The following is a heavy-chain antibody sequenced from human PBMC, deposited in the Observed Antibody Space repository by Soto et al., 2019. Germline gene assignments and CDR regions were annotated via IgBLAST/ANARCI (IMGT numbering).Heavy chain of an antibody. D-gene: IGHD2-2*01. V-gene: IGHV4-39*01. J-gene: IGHJ5*02. CDR1: GGSISSSSYY. CDR2: IYYSGST. Sequence: SETLSLTCTVSGGSISSSSYYWGWIRQPPGKGLEWIGSIYYSGSTYYNPSLKSRVTISVDTSKNQFSLKLSSVTAADTAVYYCARHRIVVVPAATFGSWFDPWGQGTLVTVSS. CDR3: ARHRIVVVPAATFGSWFDP.